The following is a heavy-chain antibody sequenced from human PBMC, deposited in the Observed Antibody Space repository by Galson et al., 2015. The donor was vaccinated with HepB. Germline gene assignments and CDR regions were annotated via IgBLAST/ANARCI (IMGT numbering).Heavy chain of an antibody. J-gene: IGHJ6*02. D-gene: IGHD3-10*01. CDR2: ISSSSSYI. V-gene: IGHV3-21*01. CDR3: ARDRWGLEVVRGVSSYYGMDV. Sequence: SLRLSCAASGFTFSSYSMNWVRQAPGKGLEWVSSISSSSSYIYYADSVKGRFTISRDNAKNSLYLQMNSLRAEDTAVYYCARDRWGLEVVRGVSSYYGMDVWGQGTTVTVSS. CDR1: GFTFSSYS.